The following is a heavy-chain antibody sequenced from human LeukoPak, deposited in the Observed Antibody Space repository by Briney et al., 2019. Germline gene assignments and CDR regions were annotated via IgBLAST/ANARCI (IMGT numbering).Heavy chain of an antibody. CDR1: GYSFTRKW. CDR2: IYPCDSDT. Sequence: GESLKISCKGSGYSFTRKWIGWVRQMPGKGLEWMAIIYPCDSDTSYSPSFQGQVTISADKSINTAYLQWSSLKASDTAMYYCARRVVNNRNWYFDLWGRGTLVTVSS. CDR3: ARRVVNNRNWYFDL. D-gene: IGHD4-23*01. V-gene: IGHV5-51*01. J-gene: IGHJ2*01.